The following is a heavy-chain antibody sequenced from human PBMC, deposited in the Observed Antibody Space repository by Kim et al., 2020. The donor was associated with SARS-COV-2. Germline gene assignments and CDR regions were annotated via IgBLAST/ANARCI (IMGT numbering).Heavy chain of an antibody. J-gene: IGHJ4*02. CDR3: ARERFGGSFDY. V-gene: IGHV1-3*01. Sequence: NTRYPQKFQGRDTITWDTSERTAYMDLTSLRFEDTAVYYCARERFGGSFDYWGQGTLVTVSS. D-gene: IGHD3-10*01. CDR2: NT.